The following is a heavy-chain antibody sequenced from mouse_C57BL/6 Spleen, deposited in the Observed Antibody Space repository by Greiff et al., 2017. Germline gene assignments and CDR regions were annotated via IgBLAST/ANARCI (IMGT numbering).Heavy chain of an antibody. J-gene: IGHJ2*01. CDR2: ICSGGDYI. V-gene: IGHV5-9-1*02. Sequence: EVQGVESGEGLVKPGGSLKLSCAASGFTFSSYAMSWVRQTPEKRLEWVAYICSGGDYIYYADTVKGRFTISRDNARNTLYLQMSSLKSEDTAMYYCTRDYGSSFDYWGQGTTLTVSS. CDR1: GFTFSSYA. D-gene: IGHD1-1*01. CDR3: TRDYGSSFDY.